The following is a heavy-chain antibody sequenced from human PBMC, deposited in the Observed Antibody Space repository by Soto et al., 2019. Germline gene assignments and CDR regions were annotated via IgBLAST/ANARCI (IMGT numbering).Heavy chain of an antibody. CDR2: VFHAGNT. J-gene: IGHJ6*02. D-gene: IGHD1-7*01. CDR1: GGSFSDAY. V-gene: IGHV4-34*02. Sequence: QVHLQQWGAGLLKPSGTLSLTCAVSGGSFSDAYWSWVRQSPGRGLEWSGEVFHAGNTNYNPSLKSRVTRSADTANNQFSLRLTSVTAADSAVYYCARAPRELLAEGPLFLYYYYGLDVWGQGTTVVVSS. CDR3: ARAPRELLAEGPLFLYYYYGLDV.